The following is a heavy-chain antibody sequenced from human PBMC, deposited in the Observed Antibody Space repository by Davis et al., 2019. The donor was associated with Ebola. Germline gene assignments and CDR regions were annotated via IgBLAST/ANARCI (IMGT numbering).Heavy chain of an antibody. CDR3: ARDRNYYDMLYFDY. CDR1: GGTFSSYA. J-gene: IGHJ4*02. CDR2: IIPIFGTA. V-gene: IGHV1-69*13. D-gene: IGHD3-22*01. Sequence: SVKVSCKASGGTFSSYAISWVRQAPGQGLEWMGGIIPIFGTANYAQKFQGRVTITADESTSTAYMELSSLRSEDTAVYYRARDRNYYDMLYFDYWGQGTLVTVSS.